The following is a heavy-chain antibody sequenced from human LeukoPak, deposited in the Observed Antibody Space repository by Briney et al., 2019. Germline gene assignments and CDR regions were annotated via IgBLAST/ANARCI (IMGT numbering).Heavy chain of an antibody. CDR2: IWYDGSNK. D-gene: IGHD3-16*02. Sequence: GGSLRLSCAASGFTFSSYGMHWVRQAPGKGLEWVAVIWYDGSNKYYADSVKGRFTISRDNSKNTLYLQMNSLRAEDTAVYYCAKKNYDYVWGSYHPDNDAFDIWGQGTMGTVSS. V-gene: IGHV3-33*06. CDR3: AKKNYDYVWGSYHPDNDAFDI. CDR1: GFTFSSYG. J-gene: IGHJ3*02.